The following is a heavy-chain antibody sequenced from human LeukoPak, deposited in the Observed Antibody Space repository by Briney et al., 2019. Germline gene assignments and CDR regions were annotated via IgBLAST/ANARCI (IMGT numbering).Heavy chain of an antibody. J-gene: IGHJ4*02. CDR2: MNPNSGRI. Sequence: ASVKVSCKASGYTITNYDIIWVRQATGQGLEWMGWMNPNSGRIDYAQKFQGRITVTRDTSISTAYMELSSLRSEDTAVYYCARAPIDSENSAYYSGFDYWGQGTLVTVSS. D-gene: IGHD3-22*01. CDR3: ARAPIDSENSAYYSGFDY. V-gene: IGHV1-8*01. CDR1: GYTITNYD.